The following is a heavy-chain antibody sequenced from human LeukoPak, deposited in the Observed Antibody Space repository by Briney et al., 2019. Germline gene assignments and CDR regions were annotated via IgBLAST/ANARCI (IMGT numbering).Heavy chain of an antibody. D-gene: IGHD2-15*01. CDR1: GFPFSSHA. CDR3: VRGYSFGPYGMDV. CDR2: ISDSGGST. V-gene: IGHV3-64D*09. Sequence: GGSLRLSCSASGFPFSSHAMHWVRQAPGKGLEYVSAISDSGGSTYYADSVKGRFTISGDNSKNTLYLQMSSLRAEDTAVYFCVRGYSFGPYGMDVWGQGTTVTVSS. J-gene: IGHJ6*02.